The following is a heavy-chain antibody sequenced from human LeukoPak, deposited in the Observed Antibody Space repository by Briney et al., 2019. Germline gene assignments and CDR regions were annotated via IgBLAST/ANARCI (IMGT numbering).Heavy chain of an antibody. Sequence: QPGRSLRLSCAASGFTFSSSDMHWVRQAPGKGLEWVAVISYDATNKYYADSVKGRFTLSRDNSKNTLYLQTNTLRDEDTAVYYCAKASSNYFYYFEYWGQGTLVTASS. V-gene: IGHV3-30*18. J-gene: IGHJ4*02. CDR2: ISYDATNK. D-gene: IGHD2/OR15-2a*01. CDR3: AKASSNYFYYFEY. CDR1: GFTFSSSD.